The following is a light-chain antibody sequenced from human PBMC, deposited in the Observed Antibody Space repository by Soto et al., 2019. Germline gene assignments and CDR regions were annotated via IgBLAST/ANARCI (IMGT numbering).Light chain of an antibody. CDR3: QQYNNWPQIT. CDR2: DAS. Sequence: DIQMTQSPSTLSASVGDRVTITCRASQSISIWLAWYQQKPGKAPNILIYDASTLVSGVPSRFSGSGSGTEFTLTISSLQSEDFAVYYCQQYNNWPQITFGGGTKVEIK. CDR1: QSISIW. J-gene: IGKJ4*01. V-gene: IGKV1-5*01.